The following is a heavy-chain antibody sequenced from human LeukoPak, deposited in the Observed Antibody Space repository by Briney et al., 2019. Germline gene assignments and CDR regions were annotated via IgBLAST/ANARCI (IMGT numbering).Heavy chain of an antibody. CDR1: GGSISSSSYY. D-gene: IGHD1-7*01. CDR3: ARKQTGTMYDV. J-gene: IGHJ4*02. V-gene: IGHV4-39*07. CDR2: FSSGGSA. Sequence: SETLSLTCIVPGGSISSSSYYWAWIRPSPGKGLEWIGTFSSGGSADYNPSLTSRVSISKDTSDNQFSLRLYSVTAADTAVYYCARKQTGTMYDVWGQGTQVTVSS.